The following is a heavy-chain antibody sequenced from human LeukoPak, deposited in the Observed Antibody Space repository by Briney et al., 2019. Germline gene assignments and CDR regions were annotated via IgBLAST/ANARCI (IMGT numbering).Heavy chain of an antibody. CDR1: GYTFTSYY. CDR3: ARGSGLYYFDY. J-gene: IGHJ4*02. V-gene: IGHV1-46*01. Sequence: ASVKVSCKASGYTFTSYYMHWVRQAPGQGLEWMGIINPSGGSTSYAQKFQGRVTMTRGMSTSTVYMELSSLRSEDTAVYYCARGSGLYYFDYWGQGTLVTVSS. D-gene: IGHD2-15*01. CDR2: INPSGGST.